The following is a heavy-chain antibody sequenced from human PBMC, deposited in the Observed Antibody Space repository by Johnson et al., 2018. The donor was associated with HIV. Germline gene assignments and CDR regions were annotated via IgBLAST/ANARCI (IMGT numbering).Heavy chain of an antibody. D-gene: IGHD3-16*01. V-gene: IGHV3-11*01. J-gene: IGHJ3*01. CDR2: ISGYGRTI. CDR1: GFTFSDSY. Sequence: QVQLVESGGGVVQPGRSLRLSCAASGFTFSDSYMAWIRQAPGKGLEWISYISGYGRTIYYADSVRGRFTISRDNAKNSLYLQMNSLRAEDTAVYYCARGGGSWGQGTMVTVSS. CDR3: ARGGGS.